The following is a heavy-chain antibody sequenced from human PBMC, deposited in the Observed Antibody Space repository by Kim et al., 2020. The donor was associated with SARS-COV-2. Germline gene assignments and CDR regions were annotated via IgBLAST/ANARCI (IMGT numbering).Heavy chain of an antibody. CDR3: AKDIAAGYYYYYGMDV. CDR1: GFTFGDYA. CDR2: ISWNSGSI. J-gene: IGHJ6*02. Sequence: GGSLRLSCAASGFTFGDYAMHWVRQAPGKGLEWVSGISWNSGSIGYADSVKGRFTISRDNAKNSLYLQMNSLRAEDTALYYCAKDIAAGYYYYYGMDVWGQGTTVTVSS. V-gene: IGHV3-9*01.